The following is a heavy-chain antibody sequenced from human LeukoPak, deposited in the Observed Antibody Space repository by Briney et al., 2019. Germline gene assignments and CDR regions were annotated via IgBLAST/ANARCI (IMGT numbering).Heavy chain of an antibody. CDR2: INPNSGGT. Sequence: ASVKVSCKASGYTFTGYYMHWVRQAPGQGLEWMGRINPNSGGTNYAQKFQGRVTMTRDTSVSTAYMELSRLRPDDTAVYYCARDHGYSSGWYNYWGQGTLVTISS. CDR3: ARDHGYSSGWYNY. CDR1: GYTFTGYY. V-gene: IGHV1-2*06. J-gene: IGHJ4*02. D-gene: IGHD6-19*01.